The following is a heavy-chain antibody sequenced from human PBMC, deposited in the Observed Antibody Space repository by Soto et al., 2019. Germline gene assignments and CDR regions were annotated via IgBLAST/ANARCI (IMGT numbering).Heavy chain of an antibody. D-gene: IGHD6-19*01. V-gene: IGHV4-30-2*01. CDR2: IYHSGST. Sequence: PSETLSLTCAVSGGSISSGGYSWGWLRQPPGKGLEWIGYIYHSGSTYYNPSLKSRVTISVDRSKNQFSLKLSSVTAADTAVYYCARAGGSSGWYVEEGYYYGMDVWGQGTTVTVSS. J-gene: IGHJ6*02. CDR3: ARAGGSSGWYVEEGYYYGMDV. CDR1: GGSISSGGYS.